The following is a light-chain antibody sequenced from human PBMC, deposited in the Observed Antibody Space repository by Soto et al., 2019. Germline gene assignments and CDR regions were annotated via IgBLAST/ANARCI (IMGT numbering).Light chain of an antibody. CDR1: QSVTSSN. CDR3: QQYGSSPFT. Sequence: EIVLTQSPGSLALSPGERATLSCRASQSVTSSNLAWFQQKPAQAPRLLIYGASSRATGIPDRFIGGGSGTDFTLTTSRLEPEDFAVYYCQQYGSSPFTFGPGTKVDIK. V-gene: IGKV3-20*01. J-gene: IGKJ3*01. CDR2: GAS.